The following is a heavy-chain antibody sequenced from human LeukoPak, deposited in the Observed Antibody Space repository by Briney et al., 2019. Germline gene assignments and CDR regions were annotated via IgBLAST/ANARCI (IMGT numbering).Heavy chain of an antibody. J-gene: IGHJ4*02. V-gene: IGHV3-30*02. Sequence: GGSLRLSCAASGFTFSSYGMHWVRQAPGKGLEWVAFIRYDGSNKYYADSVKGRFTISRDNSKNTLYLQMNSLRAEDTAVYYCARDFLQIFDYWGQGTLVTVSS. D-gene: IGHD2/OR15-2a*01. CDR3: ARDFLQIFDY. CDR2: IRYDGSNK. CDR1: GFTFSSYG.